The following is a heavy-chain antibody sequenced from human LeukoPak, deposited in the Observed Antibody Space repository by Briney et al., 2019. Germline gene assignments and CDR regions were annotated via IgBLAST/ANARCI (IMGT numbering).Heavy chain of an antibody. D-gene: IGHD6-13*01. CDR2: MNPNSGNT. J-gene: IGHJ4*02. CDR1: GYTFTSYD. CDR3: AILRGGTGYSSIPLDY. V-gene: IGHV1-8*01. Sequence: ASVKVSCKASGYTFTSYDINWVRQATGQGLEWMGWMNPNSGNTGYAQKFQGRVTMTRNTSISTAYMELSSLRSEDTAVYYCAILRGGTGYSSIPLDYWGQGTLVTVSS.